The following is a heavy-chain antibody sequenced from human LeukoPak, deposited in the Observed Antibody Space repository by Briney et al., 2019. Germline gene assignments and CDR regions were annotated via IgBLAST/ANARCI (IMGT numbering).Heavy chain of an antibody. V-gene: IGHV1-24*01. J-gene: IGHJ4*02. CDR1: GYSLTQLS. CDR3: ATGLSYNWRIFDY. D-gene: IGHD1-20*01. CDR2: FDPEDDET. Sequence: GASVKVSCKVSGYSLTQLSIHWLRQAPAKGLEWMGGFDPEDDETIYAQKFQGRVTMTEDTATDTVYMELTSLRSEDTAIYFCATGLSYNWRIFDYWGQGTLVTVSS.